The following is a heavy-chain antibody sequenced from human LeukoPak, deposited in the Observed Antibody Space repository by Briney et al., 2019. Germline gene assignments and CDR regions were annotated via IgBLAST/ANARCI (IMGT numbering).Heavy chain of an antibody. V-gene: IGHV4-39*07. CDR2: IYHSGST. Sequence: SETLSLTCTVSGGSISSGFYYWGWIRQPPGKGLEWIGSIYHSGSTYYNPSLKSRVTISVDTSKNQFSLKLSSLTAADTAVYYCARDPSRIAAAAGGWGQGTLVTVSS. CDR3: ARDPSRIAAAAGG. CDR1: GGSISSGFYY. J-gene: IGHJ4*02. D-gene: IGHD6-13*01.